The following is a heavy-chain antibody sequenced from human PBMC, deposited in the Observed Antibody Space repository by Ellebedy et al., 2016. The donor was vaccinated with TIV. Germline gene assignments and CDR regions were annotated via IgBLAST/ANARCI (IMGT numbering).Heavy chain of an antibody. D-gene: IGHD4-17*01. CDR2: VNQDGSQK. V-gene: IGHV3-7*01. Sequence: GGSLRLSCAASGFSFRSYWMSWVRQAPGKGLEWVASVNQDGSQKYHVDSVKGRFTISRDNAKNSLYLQMNSLRAEDTAVYYCATDGSYGDYRSPTHAFVMWGQGTMVAVSS. J-gene: IGHJ3*02. CDR3: ATDGSYGDYRSPTHAFVM. CDR1: GFSFRSYW.